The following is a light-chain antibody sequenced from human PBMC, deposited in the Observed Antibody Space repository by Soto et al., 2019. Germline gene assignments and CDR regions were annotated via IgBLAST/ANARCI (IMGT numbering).Light chain of an antibody. J-gene: IGKJ5*01. V-gene: IGKV1-5*01. CDR3: QQANSFPIT. CDR2: DAS. Sequence: DIQMTQSPSTLSASLGDIVTITCRSSQSISSWLAWYQQKPGKAPKLLIYDASSLESGVTSRFSGSGSGTGFTLTISSLQPEDFATYYCQQANSFPITFGQGTRLEIK. CDR1: QSISSW.